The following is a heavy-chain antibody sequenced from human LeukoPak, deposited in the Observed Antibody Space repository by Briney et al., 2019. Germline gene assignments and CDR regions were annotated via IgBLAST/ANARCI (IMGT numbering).Heavy chain of an antibody. Sequence: PSETLSLTCAVYGGSFSGYYWSWIRQPPGKGLEWIGEINHSGSTNYNPSLKSRVTISVDTSKNRFSLKLSSVTAADTAVYYCARGRDDILTGYFGTDNWFDPWGQGTLVTVSS. CDR1: GGSFSGYY. CDR2: INHSGST. D-gene: IGHD3-9*01. CDR3: ARGRDDILTGYFGTDNWFDP. V-gene: IGHV4-34*01. J-gene: IGHJ5*02.